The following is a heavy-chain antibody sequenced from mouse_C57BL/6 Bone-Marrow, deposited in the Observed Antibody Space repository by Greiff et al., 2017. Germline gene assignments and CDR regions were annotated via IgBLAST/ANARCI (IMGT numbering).Heavy chain of an antibody. V-gene: IGHV1-63*01. Sequence: QVQLQQSGAELVRPGTSVKLSCTASGYTFTNYWIGWAKQRPGHGLEWIGDIYPGGGCTNYNEKFKGKATLTADKSSSTAYMQFSSLTSEDSAIYYCARSCYAMDYWGQGTTVTVSS. J-gene: IGHJ4*01. CDR1: GYTFTNYW. CDR3: ARSCYAMDY. CDR2: IYPGGGCT.